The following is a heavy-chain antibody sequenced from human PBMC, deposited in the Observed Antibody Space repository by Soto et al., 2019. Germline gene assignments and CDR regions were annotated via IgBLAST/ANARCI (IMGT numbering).Heavy chain of an antibody. CDR2: TTAHNGNT. Sequence: ASVKVSCKASGYTFSNYAISWVRQAPGQGLEWMGWTTAHNGNTKYAQKFQARVTMTTDTSTSTASMELRSLTSDDTAVYYCARDAPYDDFWSGVMELYYYGMDVWGQGTTVTVSS. V-gene: IGHV1-18*01. CDR3: ARDAPYDDFWSGVMELYYYGMDV. D-gene: IGHD3-3*01. J-gene: IGHJ6*02. CDR1: GYTFSNYA.